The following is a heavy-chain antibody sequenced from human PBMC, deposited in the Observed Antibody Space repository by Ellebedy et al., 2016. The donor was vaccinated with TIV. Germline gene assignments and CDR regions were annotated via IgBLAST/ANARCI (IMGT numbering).Heavy chain of an antibody. CDR2: IYYSGST. CDR3: ARDGGWEFYSIPNWFDP. CDR1: GGSVSSGSYY. V-gene: IGHV4-61*01. J-gene: IGHJ5*02. Sequence: SETLSLTXTVSGGSVSSGSYYWSWIRQPPGKGLEWIGYIYYSGSTNYNPSLKSRVTISVDTSKNQFSLKLSSVTAADTAVYYCARDGGWEFYSIPNWFDPWGQGTLVTVSS. D-gene: IGHD1-26*01.